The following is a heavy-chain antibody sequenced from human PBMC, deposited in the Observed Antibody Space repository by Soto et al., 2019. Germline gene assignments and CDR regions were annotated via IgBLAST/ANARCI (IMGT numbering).Heavy chain of an antibody. J-gene: IGHJ4*02. CDR3: ARDPGTGYYDSSGYYYD. D-gene: IGHD3-22*01. V-gene: IGHV3-74*01. CDR1: GFTLSSYW. Sequence: EVQLVESGGGLVQPGGSLRLSCAASGFTLSSYWMHWVRQAPGKGLVWVSRINSDGSSTSYADSVKGQFTINRDNAKNKLYLQMNSLRAEDTAVYYCARDPGTGYYDSSGYYYDWGQGTLVTVSS. CDR2: INSDGSST.